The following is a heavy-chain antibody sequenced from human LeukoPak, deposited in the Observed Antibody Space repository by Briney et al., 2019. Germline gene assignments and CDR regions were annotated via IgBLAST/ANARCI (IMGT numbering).Heavy chain of an antibody. V-gene: IGHV1-8*02. D-gene: IGHD3-3*01. J-gene: IGHJ4*02. Sequence: ASVKVSCKASGYAFTGYYMHWVRQATGQGLEWMGWMNPNSGNTGYAQKFQGRVTMTRNTSISTAYMELSSLRSEDTAVYYCARSVLEWLSFDYWGQGTLVTVSS. CDR3: ARSVLEWLSFDY. CDR1: GYAFTGYY. CDR2: MNPNSGNT.